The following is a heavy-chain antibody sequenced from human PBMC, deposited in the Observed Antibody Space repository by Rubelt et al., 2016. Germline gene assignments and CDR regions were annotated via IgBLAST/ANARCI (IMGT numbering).Heavy chain of an antibody. CDR1: GGSISSSSYY. CDR2: MYYSGST. Sequence: QVQLQESGPGLVKPSETLSLTCTVSGGSISSSSYYWGWIRQPPGKGLEWIGSMYYSGSTYYNPSLKSRDTISVDTAKNQFSLKLSSVTAADTAVYYCARHDSWSYLFDYWGQGTLVTVSS. D-gene: IGHD1-26*01. J-gene: IGHJ4*02. CDR3: ARHDSWSYLFDY. V-gene: IGHV4-39*01.